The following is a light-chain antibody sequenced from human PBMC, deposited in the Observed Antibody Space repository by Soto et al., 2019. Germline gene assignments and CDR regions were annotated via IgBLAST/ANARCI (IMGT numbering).Light chain of an antibody. CDR3: QQYRDLPQT. CDR1: QSVRSNY. Sequence: EIVLTQSPGTLSLSPGEIATLSCRASQSVRSNYLAWYQQKPGQAPRLLIYNSSTRATGIPDRFSGSGSGTDFTLTISRLEPEDFALYYCQQYRDLPQTFGQGTQVEIK. J-gene: IGKJ1*01. V-gene: IGKV3-20*01. CDR2: NSS.